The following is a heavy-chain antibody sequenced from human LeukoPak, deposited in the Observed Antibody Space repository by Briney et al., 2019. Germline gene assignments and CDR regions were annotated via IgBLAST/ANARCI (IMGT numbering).Heavy chain of an antibody. D-gene: IGHD3-16*02. J-gene: IGHJ5*02. V-gene: IGHV4-4*07. Sequence: SENLSLTCTVSGCSISSYYWSWIRPPAGKGLEWIGRIYTSGSTNYNPSLKSRVTMSVDTSKNQFSLKLSSVTAADTAVYYCARGLYYDYVWGSYRYYWFDPWGQGTLVTVSS. CDR2: IYTSGST. CDR1: GCSISSYY. CDR3: ARGLYYDYVWGSYRYYWFDP.